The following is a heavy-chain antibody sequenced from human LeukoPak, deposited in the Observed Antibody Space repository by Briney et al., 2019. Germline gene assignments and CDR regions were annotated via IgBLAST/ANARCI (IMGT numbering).Heavy chain of an antibody. J-gene: IGHJ3*02. CDR2: ISGSGGSS. CDR1: GFTFSSYA. Sequence: GGSLRLSCAASGFTFSSYAMSWVRQAPGTGLEWVSAISGSGGSSYYAVKGRFTISRDNSKNTLYLQMNSLRAEDTAVYYCAKDFEAAAASYDAFDIWGQGTMVTVSS. D-gene: IGHD6-13*01. V-gene: IGHV3-23*01. CDR3: AKDFEAAAASYDAFDI.